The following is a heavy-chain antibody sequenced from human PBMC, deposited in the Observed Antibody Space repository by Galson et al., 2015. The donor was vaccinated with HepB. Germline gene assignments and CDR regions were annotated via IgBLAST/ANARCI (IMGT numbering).Heavy chain of an antibody. CDR1: GGTFSSYA. Sequence: SVKVSCKASGGTFSSYAISWVRQAPGQGLEWMGGIIPIFGIANCAQKFQGRVTITADESTSTAYMELSSLRSEDTAVYYCARGVGATTSPPHYWGQGTLVTVSS. D-gene: IGHD1-26*01. V-gene: IGHV1-69*13. CDR2: IIPIFGIA. CDR3: ARGVGATTSPPHY. J-gene: IGHJ4*02.